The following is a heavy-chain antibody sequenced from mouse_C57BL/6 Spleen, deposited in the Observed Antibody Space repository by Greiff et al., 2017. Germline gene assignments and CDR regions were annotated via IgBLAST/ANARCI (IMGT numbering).Heavy chain of an antibody. CDR2: INPSNGGT. V-gene: IGHV1-53*01. CDR3: ARSLLHYLYFDY. CDR1: GYTFTSYW. D-gene: IGHD1-2*01. Sequence: QVQLKQPGTELVKPGASVKLSCKASGYTFTSYWMHWVKQRPGQGLEWIGNINPSNGGTNYNEKFKSKATLTVDKSSSTAYMQLSSLTSEDSAVYYCARSLLHYLYFDYWGQGTTLTVSS. J-gene: IGHJ2*01.